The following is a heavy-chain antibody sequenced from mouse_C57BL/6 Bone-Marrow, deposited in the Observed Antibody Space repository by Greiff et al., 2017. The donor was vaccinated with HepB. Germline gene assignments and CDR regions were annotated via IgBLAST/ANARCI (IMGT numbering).Heavy chain of an antibody. CDR3: ARDRPSYWYFDV. CDR2: INYDGSST. J-gene: IGHJ1*03. CDR1: GFTFSDYY. V-gene: IGHV5-16*01. Sequence: EVMLVESEGGLVQPGSSMKLSCTASGFTFSDYYMAWVRQVPEKGLEWVANINYDGSSTYYLDSLKSRFIISRDNAKNILYLQMSSLKSEDTATYYCARDRPSYWYFDVWGTGTTVTVSS.